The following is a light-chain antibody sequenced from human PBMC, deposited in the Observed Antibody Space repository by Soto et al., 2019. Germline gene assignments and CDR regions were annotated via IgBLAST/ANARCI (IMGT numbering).Light chain of an antibody. J-gene: IGKJ3*01. V-gene: IGKV3-20*01. CDR3: RQYSTAAMFS. Sequence: EVVLTQSPGTLSLSPGERANLSCRASQSVSSDYLAWYQQRPGQAPRLLIYGASTRAAGIPDRFSGSGSGTDFTLTISRLEPEDVAVFYCRQYSTAAMFSLGPGTTVDIK. CDR2: GAS. CDR1: QSVSSDY.